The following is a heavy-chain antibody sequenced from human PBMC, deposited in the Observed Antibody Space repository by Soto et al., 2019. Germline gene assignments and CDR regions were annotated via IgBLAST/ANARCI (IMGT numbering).Heavy chain of an antibody. CDR2: IKSKGNGEPT. D-gene: IGHD3-3*01. J-gene: IGHJ2*01. CDR3: FRDWSDL. V-gene: IGHV3-15*01. Sequence: EVQLVASGGGLVKPGESLRLSCVASGFTFNNAWMRWVRQAPGKGLEWVGRIKSKGNGEPTDYAVPVRGRFTIKRDDSKDTLYLQVNSLDAEYTAVYYCFRDWSDLWGRGTLVTVSS. CDR1: GFTFNNAW.